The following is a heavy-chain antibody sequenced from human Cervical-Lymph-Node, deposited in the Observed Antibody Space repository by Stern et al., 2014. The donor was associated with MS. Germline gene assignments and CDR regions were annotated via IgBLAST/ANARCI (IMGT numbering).Heavy chain of an antibody. CDR1: GFTFRNAW. J-gene: IGHJ6*02. D-gene: IGHD1-26*01. CDR2: IKSKTDVGTT. V-gene: IGHV3-15*01. Sequence: EVQLVQSGGGLVKPGGSLRLSCAASGFTFRNAWMTWIRQAPGKGLAWVGRIKSKTDVGTTDSAAPVKGRFTISRDDSKNTLYLQMNSLKTEDTAVYYCTTLDRSYPYYYYGMDVWGQGTTVTVSS. CDR3: TTLDRSYPYYYYGMDV.